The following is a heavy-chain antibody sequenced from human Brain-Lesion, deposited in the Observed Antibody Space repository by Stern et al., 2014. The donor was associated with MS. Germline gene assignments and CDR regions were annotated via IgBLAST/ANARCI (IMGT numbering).Heavy chain of an antibody. J-gene: IGHJ4*02. V-gene: IGHV1-24*01. Sequence: VQLVESGAEMKKPGASVKVSCKVSGYTLPELSMHWVRQAPRKGLEWMGGFDPEDGETIYAQKFQGRVTMTEDTSTDTAYMELSSLRSEDTAVYYCATLSPGAGGNYYRHFDYWGQGTLVTVSS. CDR1: GYTLPELS. CDR2: FDPEDGET. D-gene: IGHD1-26*01. CDR3: ATLSPGAGGNYYRHFDY.